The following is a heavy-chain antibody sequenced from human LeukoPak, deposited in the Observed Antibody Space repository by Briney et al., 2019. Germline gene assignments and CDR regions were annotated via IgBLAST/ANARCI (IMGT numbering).Heavy chain of an antibody. D-gene: IGHD3-22*01. V-gene: IGHV3-23*01. Sequence: QPGGSLSLSCAASGFTFSNYAMSWVRQAPGKGLEWVSGISGSGGSTWYADSVKGRFTISRDNSKNTLYLQMNSLRAEDTAVYYCAKSDSSGYPFFDYWGQGTLVTVSS. CDR1: GFTFSNYA. CDR2: ISGSGGST. J-gene: IGHJ4*02. CDR3: AKSDSSGYPFFDY.